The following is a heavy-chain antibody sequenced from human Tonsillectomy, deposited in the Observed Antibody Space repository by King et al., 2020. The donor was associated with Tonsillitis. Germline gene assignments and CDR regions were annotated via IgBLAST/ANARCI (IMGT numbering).Heavy chain of an antibody. CDR1: GYSFTSYW. Sequence: QLVQSGAEVKKPGESLKISCKGSGYSFTSYWIGWVRQMPGKGLEWMGIIYPGDSDTRYSPSFQGQVTISADKSISTAYLQWSSLKASDTAMYYCARTYYYDSSGYPFDYWGQGTLVTVSS. CDR3: ARTYYYDSSGYPFDY. J-gene: IGHJ4*02. D-gene: IGHD3-22*01. CDR2: IYPGDSDT. V-gene: IGHV5-51*01.